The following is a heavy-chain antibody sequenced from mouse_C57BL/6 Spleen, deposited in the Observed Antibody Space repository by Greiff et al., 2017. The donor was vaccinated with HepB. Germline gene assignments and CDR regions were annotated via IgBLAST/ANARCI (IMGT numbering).Heavy chain of an antibody. D-gene: IGHD3-2*02. J-gene: IGHJ4*01. CDR1: GFTFSSYG. CDR2: ISSGGSYT. Sequence: EVQLVESGGDLVKPGGSLKLSCAASGFTFSSYGMSWVRQTPDKRLEWVATISSGGSYTYYPDSVKGRFTISRDNAKNTLYLQMSSLKSEDTAMYYCAKRTAQATQDAMDYWGQGTSVTVSS. V-gene: IGHV5-6*01. CDR3: AKRTAQATQDAMDY.